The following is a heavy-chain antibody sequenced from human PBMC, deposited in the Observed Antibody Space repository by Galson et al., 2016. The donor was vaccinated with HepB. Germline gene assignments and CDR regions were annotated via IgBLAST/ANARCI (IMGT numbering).Heavy chain of an antibody. J-gene: IGHJ4*02. CDR3: AKDEGWAAAGRYYFDY. Sequence: SLRLSCAASGFTFSDYAMYWVRQAPGKGLDWVSSLSGWGDHTYYADSVKGRFTISRDNSKNTRFLQMHSLRAEDTAVYYCAKDEGWAAAGRYYFDYWGQATLVTVSS. CDR2: LSGWGDHT. CDR1: GFTFSDYA. D-gene: IGHD6-13*01. V-gene: IGHV3-23*01.